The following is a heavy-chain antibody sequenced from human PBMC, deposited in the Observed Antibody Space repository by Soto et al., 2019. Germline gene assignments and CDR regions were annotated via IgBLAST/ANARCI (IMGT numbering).Heavy chain of an antibody. CDR2: IYYSGST. D-gene: IGHD3-3*01. J-gene: IGHJ6*02. V-gene: IGHV4-39*01. CDR3: ARHGEVYDFWSGYRNYYYYGMDV. Sequence: QLQLQESGPGLVKPSETLSLTCTVSGGSISSSSYYWGWIRQPPGKGLEWIGSIYYSGSTYYNPSLTSRVTISVDTSKNQFSLKLSSVTAADTAVYYCARHGEVYDFWSGYRNYYYYGMDVWGQGTTVTVSS. CDR1: GGSISSSSYY.